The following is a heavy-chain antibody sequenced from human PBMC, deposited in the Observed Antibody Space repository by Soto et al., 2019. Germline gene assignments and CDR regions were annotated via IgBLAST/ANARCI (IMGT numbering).Heavy chain of an antibody. CDR1: GYTFTSYG. CDR2: ISAYNGNT. CDR3: ATDISSSGWYVPAYLDV. J-gene: IGHJ6*03. Sequence: ASVKVSCKASGYTFTSYGISWVRQAPGQGLEWMGWISAYNGNTNYAQKLQGRVTMTTDTSTSTAYLELRSLRSDDTAVYYCATDISSSGWYVPAYLDVWGKGATVTVSS. D-gene: IGHD6-19*01. V-gene: IGHV1-18*01.